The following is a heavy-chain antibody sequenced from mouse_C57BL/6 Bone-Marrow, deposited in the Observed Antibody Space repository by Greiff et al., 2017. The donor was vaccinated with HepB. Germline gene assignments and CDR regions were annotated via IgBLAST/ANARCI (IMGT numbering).Heavy chain of an antibody. Sequence: VQLQQSGAELVRPGASVTLSCKASGYTFTDYEMHWVKQTPVHGLEWIGAIDPETGGTAYNQKFKGKAILTADKSSSTAYMELRSLTSEDSAVYYCTRYYDYGDYWGQGTTLTVSS. D-gene: IGHD2-4*01. V-gene: IGHV1-15*01. CDR1: GYTFTDYE. CDR2: IDPETGGT. CDR3: TRYYDYGDY. J-gene: IGHJ2*01.